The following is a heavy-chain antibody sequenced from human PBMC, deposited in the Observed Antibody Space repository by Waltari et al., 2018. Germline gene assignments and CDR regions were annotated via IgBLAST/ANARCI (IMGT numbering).Heavy chain of an antibody. V-gene: IGHV4-59*08. CDR1: GGSISSYY. Sequence: QVQLQESGPGLVKPSETLSLTCTVSGGSISSYYWSWIRQPPGEGLEWIGYIYYSGSTNYTPSLESRVTISVDTSKNQFSLKLSSVTAADTAFYYCARLGERGYNYGSWGQGTLVTVSS. CDR3: ARLGERGYNYGS. CDR2: IYYSGST. D-gene: IGHD5-18*01. J-gene: IGHJ5*02.